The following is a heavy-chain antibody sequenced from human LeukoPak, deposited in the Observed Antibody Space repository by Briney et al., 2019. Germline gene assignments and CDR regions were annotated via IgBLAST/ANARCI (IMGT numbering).Heavy chain of an antibody. CDR1: GFTFSDYS. CDR2: IGRRGSNI. D-gene: IGHD3-22*01. CDR3: ARRETYYYDTGGYSIDAFDI. V-gene: IGHV3-48*04. Sequence: GGSLRLSCAASGFTFSDYSMNWVGQAPGKGLEWVSYIGRRGSNIYYANSVKGRFTISRDNAKNSLYLQMNSLRAEDTAVYYCARRETYYYDTGGYSIDAFDIWGQGTMVTVSS. J-gene: IGHJ3*02.